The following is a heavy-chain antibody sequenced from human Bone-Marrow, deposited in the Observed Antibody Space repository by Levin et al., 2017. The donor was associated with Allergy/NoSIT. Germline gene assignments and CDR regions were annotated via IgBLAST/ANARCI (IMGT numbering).Heavy chain of an antibody. CDR2: ISGSGASI. J-gene: IGHJ4*02. CDR3: ARRAWGYSYGNFDC. D-gene: IGHD5-18*01. V-gene: IGHV3-23*01. Sequence: GESLKISCAASGFTFSSSAMSWVRQAPGKGLEWVSGISGSGASIYYADSVKGRFTISRDNSKNTLNLQMNSLRAEDTAVYYCARRAWGYSYGNFDCWGQGTLVTVSS. CDR1: GFTFSSSA.